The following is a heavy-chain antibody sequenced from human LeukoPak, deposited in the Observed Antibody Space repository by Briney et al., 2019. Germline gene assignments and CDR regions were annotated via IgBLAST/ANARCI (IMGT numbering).Heavy chain of an antibody. CDR2: INQVGSSK. Sequence: PGGSLRLSCAASGFTFTTYWMGWVRQAPGKGPEWVANINQVGSSKYFVDSVKGRFIISRDNAKNSLYLQMNSLRAEDTALYYCARKKEYTNSWIAFDIWGQGTMVTVSS. V-gene: IGHV3-7*03. CDR1: GFTFTTYW. CDR3: ARKKEYTNSWIAFDI. D-gene: IGHD6-13*01. J-gene: IGHJ3*02.